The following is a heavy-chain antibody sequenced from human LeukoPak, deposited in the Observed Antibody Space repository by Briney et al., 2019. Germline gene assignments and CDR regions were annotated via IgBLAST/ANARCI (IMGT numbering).Heavy chain of an antibody. CDR3: ARRQYSSGWYSLDY. CDR2: IWYDGSNK. V-gene: IGHV3-33*01. D-gene: IGHD6-19*01. J-gene: IGHJ4*02. CDR1: GFTFSSYG. Sequence: GGSLRLSCAASGFTFSSYGMHWVRQAPGKGLEWVAVIWYDGSNKYYADSVKGRFTISRDNSKNTLYPQMNSLRAEDTAVYYCARRQYSSGWYSLDYWGQGTPVTVSS.